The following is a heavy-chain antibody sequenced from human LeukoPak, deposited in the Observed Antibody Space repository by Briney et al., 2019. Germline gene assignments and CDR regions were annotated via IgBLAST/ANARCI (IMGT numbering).Heavy chain of an antibody. CDR2: ISGSGSSI. D-gene: IGHD3-22*01. CDR3: ARDYYDSSGYYYYYYYYMDV. CDR1: GFSFSSYV. Sequence: GGSLRLSCAASGFSFSSYVMSWVRQAPGKGLEWVSHISGSGSSIYYADSVKGRFTISRDNAKNSLYLQMNSLRAEDTAVYYCARDYYDSSGYYYYYYYYMDVWGKGTTVTVSS. V-gene: IGHV3-48*01. J-gene: IGHJ6*03.